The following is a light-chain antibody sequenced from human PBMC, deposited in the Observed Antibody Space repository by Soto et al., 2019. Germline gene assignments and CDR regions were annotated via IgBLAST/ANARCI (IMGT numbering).Light chain of an antibody. J-gene: IGKJ2*01. CDR1: QSVSSTY. CDR3: QQYGSSPPYT. V-gene: IGKV3-20*01. CDR2: GAS. Sequence: EIVLTQSPGTLSLSPGERATLSCRASQSVSSTYLAWYQQKPGQAPSLLIDGASSRATGIPDRFSGSGSGTDFTLTISRLEPEDFAVYYCQQYGSSPPYTFGQGNKLEIK.